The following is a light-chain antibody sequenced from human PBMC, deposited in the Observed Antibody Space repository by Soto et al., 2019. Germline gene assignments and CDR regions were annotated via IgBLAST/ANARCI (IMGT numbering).Light chain of an antibody. CDR2: GAS. V-gene: IGKV3-15*01. Sequence: EIVMTQSPATLSVSPGERATLSCRASQSISDTLAWYQQKPGQAPRLLIHGASTRATGFPARFSGSGSGTDFTLTISSLQSEDFVIYYCQQYNNWPWTFGQGTKVDNK. J-gene: IGKJ1*01. CDR3: QQYNNWPWT. CDR1: QSISDT.